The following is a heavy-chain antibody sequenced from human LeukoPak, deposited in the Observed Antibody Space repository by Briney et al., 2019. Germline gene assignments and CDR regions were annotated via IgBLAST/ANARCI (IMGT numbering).Heavy chain of an antibody. CDR3: ARLRSPVTILYYFDS. CDR1: GGSINSSSYG. V-gene: IGHV4-39*01. CDR2: FYCSGST. J-gene: IGHJ4*02. Sequence: KPSETLSLTCTVSGGSINSSSYGWGWIRQPPGKGLEWIGSFYCSGSTYDNPSLKSRVTISVVTSKNQFSLKLSSVTAADTAVYYCARLRSPVTILYYFDSWGQGTLVTVSS. D-gene: IGHD4-17*01.